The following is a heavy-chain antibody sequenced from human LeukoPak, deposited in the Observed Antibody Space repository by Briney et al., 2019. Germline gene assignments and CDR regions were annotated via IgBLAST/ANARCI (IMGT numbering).Heavy chain of an antibody. CDR2: IYTSGST. CDR3: ARDPGHSYGAPFDY. Sequence: SETLPLTCTVSGGSISSGSYYWSWIRQPPGKGLEWIGRIYTSGSTKYNPSLKSRVTISVDMSKNQFSLKLSSVTAADTAVYYCARDPGHSYGAPFDYWGQGTLVTVSS. V-gene: IGHV4-61*02. CDR1: GGSISSGSYY. J-gene: IGHJ4*02. D-gene: IGHD5-18*01.